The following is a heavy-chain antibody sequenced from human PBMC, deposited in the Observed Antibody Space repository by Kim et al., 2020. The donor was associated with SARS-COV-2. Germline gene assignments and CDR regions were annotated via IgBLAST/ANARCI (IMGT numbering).Heavy chain of an antibody. CDR2: INPSGGST. CDR1: GYTFTSYY. Sequence: ASVKVSCKASGYTFTSYYMHWVRQAPGQGLEWMGIINPSGGSTSYAQKFQGRVTMTRDTSTSTVYMELSSLRSEDTAVYYCARDRSRITMVRGVIAFWGQGTLVTVSS. J-gene: IGHJ4*02. D-gene: IGHD3-10*01. CDR3: ARDRSRITMVRGVIAF. V-gene: IGHV1-46*01.